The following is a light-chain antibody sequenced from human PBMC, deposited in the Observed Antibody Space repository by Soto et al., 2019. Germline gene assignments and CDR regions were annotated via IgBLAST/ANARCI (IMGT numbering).Light chain of an antibody. CDR3: QQYHNWPPTWT. V-gene: IGKV3-15*01. Sequence: EIVMTQSPATLSVSPGERATLSCRASQSVSSNLAWYQQKPAQAPRLLIYGASTRATAIPDRFSGSRSGTEFTLTSSSLQSEDLAVYYCQQYHNWPPTWTFGQGTKGEIK. CDR2: GAS. CDR1: QSVSSN. J-gene: IGKJ1*01.